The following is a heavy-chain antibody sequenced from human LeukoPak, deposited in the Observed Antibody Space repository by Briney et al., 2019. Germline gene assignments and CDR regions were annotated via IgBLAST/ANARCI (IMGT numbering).Heavy chain of an antibody. D-gene: IGHD4-17*01. CDR2: IYYSGST. Sequence: SETLSLTCTVSGGCISSYYWSWIRQPPGKGLEWIGYIYYSGSTNYNPSLKSRVTISVDTSKNQFSLKLSSVTAADTAVYYCARQGTVTGNYYYYGMDVWGQGTTVTVSS. CDR3: ARQGTVTGNYYYYGMDV. J-gene: IGHJ6*02. V-gene: IGHV4-59*08. CDR1: GGCISSYY.